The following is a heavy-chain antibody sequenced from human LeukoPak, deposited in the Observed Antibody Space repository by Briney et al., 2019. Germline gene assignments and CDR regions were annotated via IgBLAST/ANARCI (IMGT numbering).Heavy chain of an antibody. Sequence: PSETLSLTCTVSGGSISSGGYYWSWIRQHPGTGLEWIGYIYYSGSTYYNPSLKSRVTISVDASKNQLSLKLSSVTAADTAVYYCASGDTAMVRIDYWGQGTLVTVSS. D-gene: IGHD5-18*01. CDR1: GGSISSGGYY. CDR3: ASGDTAMVRIDY. V-gene: IGHV4-31*03. J-gene: IGHJ4*02. CDR2: IYYSGST.